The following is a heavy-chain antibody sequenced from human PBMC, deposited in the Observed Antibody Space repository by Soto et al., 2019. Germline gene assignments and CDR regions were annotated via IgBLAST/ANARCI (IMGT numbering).Heavy chain of an antibody. V-gene: IGHV3-73*01. Sequence: EVQLVESGGGLVQPGGSLKLSCAASGFIFSGSAVHWVRQASGKGLEWVGRILSKAGNYATAYPASMKGRFTISRDDSENTAFLQMNSLKTEDTSVYYCIRGGSPYYYDCWGQGILVAVSS. CDR2: ILSKAGNYAT. CDR1: GFIFSGSA. CDR3: IRGGSPYYYDC. J-gene: IGHJ4*02.